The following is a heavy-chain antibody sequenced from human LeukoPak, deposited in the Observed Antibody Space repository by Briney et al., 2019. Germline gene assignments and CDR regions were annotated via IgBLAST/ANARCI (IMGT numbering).Heavy chain of an antibody. Sequence: SETLSLTCSVSGXSISSSYWSWIRQPPGKGREWIGYISYRGTTKYNPSLKSRVTISVDTSKNQVSLNLSSVTAADTAVYYCARDPGSCSGGSCSFYWYFDLWGRGTLVTVSS. D-gene: IGHD2-15*01. V-gene: IGHV4-59*01. CDR2: ISYRGTT. J-gene: IGHJ2*01. CDR3: ARDPGSCSGGSCSFYWYFDL. CDR1: GXSISSSY.